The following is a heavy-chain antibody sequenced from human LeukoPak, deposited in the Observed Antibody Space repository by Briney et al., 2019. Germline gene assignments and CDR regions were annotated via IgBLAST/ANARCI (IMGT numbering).Heavy chain of an antibody. CDR1: GFTFSSFA. CDR2: ISGSGGST. V-gene: IGHV3-23*01. CDR3: AKDLELGRGYSGYDPYSSGCFFDY. J-gene: IGHJ4*02. Sequence: GGSLRLSCAASGFTFSSFAMSWVRQAPGKGLEWVSAISGSGGSTYYADSGKGRFTISRDNSKTTRYLQMNSLRAKDTAVYYCAKDLELGRGYSGYDPYSSGCFFDYWGQGTLVTVSS. D-gene: IGHD5-12*01.